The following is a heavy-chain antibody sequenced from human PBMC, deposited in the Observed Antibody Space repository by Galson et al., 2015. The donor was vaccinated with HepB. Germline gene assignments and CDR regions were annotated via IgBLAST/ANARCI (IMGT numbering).Heavy chain of an antibody. Sequence: SLRLSCAASGFTFSSYSMNWVRQAPGKGLEWVSSISSSNNYIYYAGSVKGRFTISRDNAKNSLYLQMTSLRAEDTAVYYCARDNDYYGSGNCFDYWGQGTLVTVSS. CDR1: GFTFSSYS. J-gene: IGHJ4*02. V-gene: IGHV3-21*01. CDR2: ISSSNNYI. D-gene: IGHD3-10*01. CDR3: ARDNDYYGSGNCFDY.